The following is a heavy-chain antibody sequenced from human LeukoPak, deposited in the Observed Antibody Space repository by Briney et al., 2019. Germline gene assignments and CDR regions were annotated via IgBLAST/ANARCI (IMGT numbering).Heavy chain of an antibody. CDR3: AREGAPATNRYNWFDP. J-gene: IGHJ5*02. CDR2: ISSSGSTI. D-gene: IGHD2-15*01. V-gene: IGHV3-48*03. CDR1: GFTFSSYE. Sequence: GGSLRLSCAASGFTFSSYEMNWVRQAPGKGLECVSYISSSGSTIYYADSVKGRFTISRDNAKNSLYLQMNSLRAEDTAVYYCAREGAPATNRYNWFDPWGQGTLVTVSS.